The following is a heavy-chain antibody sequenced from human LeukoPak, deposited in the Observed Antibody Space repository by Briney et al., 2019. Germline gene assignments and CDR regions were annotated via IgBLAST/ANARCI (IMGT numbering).Heavy chain of an antibody. V-gene: IGHV1-2*02. D-gene: IGHD4-17*01. CDR2: INPNSGGT. Sequence: EASVKLSCKASGYTFTGYYMHWVRQAPGQGLEWMGWINPNSGGTNYAQKFQGRVTMTRDTSISTAYMELSRLRSDDTAVYYCARGTPYGDYLDYWGQGTLVTVSS. CDR3: ARGTPYGDYLDY. J-gene: IGHJ4*02. CDR1: GYTFTGYY.